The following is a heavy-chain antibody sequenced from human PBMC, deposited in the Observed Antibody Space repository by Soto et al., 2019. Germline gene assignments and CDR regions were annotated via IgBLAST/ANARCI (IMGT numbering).Heavy chain of an antibody. V-gene: IGHV5-51*01. J-gene: IGHJ6*02. CDR3: ARQEGATVLFYYGMDV. D-gene: IGHD1-26*01. CDR1: GYNFTNYW. CDR2: IYPGDSET. Sequence: GESPKISCKGSGYNFTNYWIGCVRQMPGKGLEWKGIIYPGDSETKYSTSFQGQVTISADKSISAAYLQWRSLKASDTAMYYCARQEGATVLFYYGMDVWGQGTTVTVSS.